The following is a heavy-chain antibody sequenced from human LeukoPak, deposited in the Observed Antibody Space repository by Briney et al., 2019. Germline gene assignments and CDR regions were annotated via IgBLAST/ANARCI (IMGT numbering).Heavy chain of an antibody. CDR2: ITGSGGST. Sequence: PGGSLRLSCAASGFTFSSYAMSWVRQAPGKGLEGGSGITGSGGSTYYADSVKGRFTISRDNSKNTLYLQMNSLRAEDTAVYYCARGKGMVPYYHYYYMDVWGKGTTVTVSS. D-gene: IGHD3-16*01. J-gene: IGHJ6*03. CDR1: GFTFSSYA. CDR3: ARGKGMVPYYHYYYMDV. V-gene: IGHV3-23*01.